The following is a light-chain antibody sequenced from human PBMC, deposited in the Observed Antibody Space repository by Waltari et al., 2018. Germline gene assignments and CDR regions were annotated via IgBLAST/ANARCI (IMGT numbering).Light chain of an antibody. Sequence: DIVLTPTPGTLSLYPGERATISCMASQSVTTSSLAWYQQKPGQAPRLLIYGASSRATDIPDRFGGSGSGRDFTLTISRLEPEDFAVYYCQQYGSSTWTFGQGTKVEVK. CDR2: GAS. CDR3: QQYGSSTWT. V-gene: IGKV3-20*01. J-gene: IGKJ1*01. CDR1: QSVTTSS.